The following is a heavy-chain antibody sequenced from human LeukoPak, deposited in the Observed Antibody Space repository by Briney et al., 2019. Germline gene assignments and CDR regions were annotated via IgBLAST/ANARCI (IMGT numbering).Heavy chain of an antibody. V-gene: IGHV3-7*01. CDR3: ARDWAIFGVAKGA. Sequence: GSLRLSCAASGFTFNSYWMSWVRQAPGKGLERVANIKQGGSEKYYVDSVKGRFTISRDNAKNSLYLQMNSLRAEDTAVYYCARDWAIFGVAKGAWGQGTLVTVSS. J-gene: IGHJ5*02. CDR2: IKQGGSEK. CDR1: GFTFNSYW. D-gene: IGHD3-3*01.